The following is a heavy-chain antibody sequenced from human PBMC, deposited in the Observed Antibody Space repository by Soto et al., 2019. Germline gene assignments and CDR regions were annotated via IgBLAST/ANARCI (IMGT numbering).Heavy chain of an antibody. D-gene: IGHD1-7*01. Sequence: QVRLVESGGGLVKPGGSLRLSCAASGFIFTDYYMNWIRQAPGKGLEWVSYISSTGTYTNYADSVKGRFTISRDNAKNSLYLQMNSLRAEDTAVYYCARDANYAANWGQGSLVTVSS. CDR1: GFIFTDYY. J-gene: IGHJ4*02. CDR2: ISSTGTYT. CDR3: ARDANYAAN. V-gene: IGHV3-11*05.